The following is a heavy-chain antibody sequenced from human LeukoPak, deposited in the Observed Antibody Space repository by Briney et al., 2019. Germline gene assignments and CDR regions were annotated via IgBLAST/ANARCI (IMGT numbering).Heavy chain of an antibody. Sequence: ASVKVSCKASGYTFTSYAMNWVRQAPGQGLEWMGWVSAYNGDTNYAQKFQGRVTMTTDTSTSTAYMELRSLRSDDTAVYYCARSSSGHLDYWGQGTLVTVSS. V-gene: IGHV1-18*01. J-gene: IGHJ4*02. CDR3: ARSSSGHLDY. CDR1: GYTFTSYA. CDR2: VSAYNGDT. D-gene: IGHD3-22*01.